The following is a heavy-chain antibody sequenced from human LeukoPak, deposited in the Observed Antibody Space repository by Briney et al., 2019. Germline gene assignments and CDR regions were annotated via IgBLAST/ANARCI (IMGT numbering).Heavy chain of an antibody. Sequence: SETLSLTCAVYGGSFSGYYWSWIRQPPGKGLEWIGEINHSGSTNYNPSLQSRVTISVDTSKNQFSLKLSSVTAADTAVYYCARGLIIRKNWNLDYWGQGTLVTVSS. CDR1: GGSFSGYY. J-gene: IGHJ4*02. CDR3: ARGLIIRKNWNLDY. V-gene: IGHV4-34*01. CDR2: INHSGST. D-gene: IGHD1-1*01.